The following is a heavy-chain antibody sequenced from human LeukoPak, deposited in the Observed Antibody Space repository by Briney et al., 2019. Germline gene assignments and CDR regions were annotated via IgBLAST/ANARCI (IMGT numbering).Heavy chain of an antibody. V-gene: IGHV4-39*01. J-gene: IGHJ4*02. CDR1: GASFSSSTYY. CDR3: ARHAGGISATGTRPFDY. Sequence: SSETLSLTCTVSGASFSSSTYYWGWIRQPPGKGLEWIGSIYYSGSTCYNPSLKSRVTMSVDTSKNQFSLKLSSVTAADTAVYYCARHAGGISATGTRPFDYWGQGTLVTVSS. D-gene: IGHD6-13*01. CDR2: IYYSGST.